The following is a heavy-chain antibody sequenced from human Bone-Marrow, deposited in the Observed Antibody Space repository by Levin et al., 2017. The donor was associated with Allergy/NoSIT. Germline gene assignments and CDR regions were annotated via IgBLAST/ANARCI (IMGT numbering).Heavy chain of an antibody. J-gene: IGHJ3*02. CDR3: ARGCQYDARGVYRGCSGAFDI. CDR2: INSDGFST. CDR1: GFTFSSFL. D-gene: IGHD3-10*02. V-gene: IGHV3-74*01. Sequence: PGGSLRLSCAASGFTFSSFLMHWVRQVPGKGLVWVARINSDGFSTTNADSVKGRFTISRDNARQTLYLQLRSLRVDDTATYICARGCQYDARGVYRGCSGAFDIWGQGTPVTVS.